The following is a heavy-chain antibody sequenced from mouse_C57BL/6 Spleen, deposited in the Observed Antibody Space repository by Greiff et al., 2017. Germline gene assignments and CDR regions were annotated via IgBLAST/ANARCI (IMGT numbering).Heavy chain of an antibody. CDR1: GYAFSSSW. CDR3: ARYGDYDYGGVLWYFDV. V-gene: IGHV1-82*01. Sequence: QVQLQQSGPELVKPGASVKISCKASGYAFSSSWMNWVKQRPGKGLEWIGRIYPGDGDTNYNGKFKGKATLTAGKSSSTAYMQLSSLTSEDSAVYFGARYGDYDYGGVLWYFDVWGTGTTVTVSS. D-gene: IGHD2-4*01. CDR2: IYPGDGDT. J-gene: IGHJ1*03.